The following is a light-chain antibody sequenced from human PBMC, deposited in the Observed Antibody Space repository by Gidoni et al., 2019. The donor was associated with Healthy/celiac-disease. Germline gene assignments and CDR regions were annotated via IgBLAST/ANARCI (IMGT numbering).Light chain of an antibody. CDR3: QQYYSTPWT. CDR1: QSVLYSSNNKNY. Sequence: DIVMTQSPDSLAVSLGERATINCKSSQSVLYSSNNKNYLAWYQQKPGQPPKLLIYWASTRESGVPDRFSGSGPGTDFTLTISSLQAEDVAVYYCQQYYSTPWTFXHXTKVXIK. CDR2: WAS. J-gene: IGKJ1*01. V-gene: IGKV4-1*01.